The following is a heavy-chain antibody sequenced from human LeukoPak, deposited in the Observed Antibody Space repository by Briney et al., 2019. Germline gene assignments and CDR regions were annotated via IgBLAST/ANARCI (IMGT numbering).Heavy chain of an antibody. V-gene: IGHV1-69*13. J-gene: IGHJ4*02. Sequence: SVKVSCKASGGTFSSYAISWVRQAPGQGLEWMGGIITIFGTANYAQKFQGRVTITADESTSTAYMELSSLRSEDTAVYYCARTGSGSYYLDYWGQGTLVTVSS. CDR3: ARTGSGSYYLDY. CDR1: GGTFSSYA. CDR2: IITIFGTA. D-gene: IGHD3-10*01.